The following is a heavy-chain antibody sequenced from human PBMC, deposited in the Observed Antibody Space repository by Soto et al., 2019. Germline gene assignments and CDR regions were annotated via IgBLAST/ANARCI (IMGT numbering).Heavy chain of an antibody. CDR1: GGSISSYY. CDR3: ARHTRPSIVAAIDY. CDR2: IYYSGST. J-gene: IGHJ4*02. V-gene: IGHV4-59*08. D-gene: IGHD6-13*01. Sequence: SETLSLTCTVSGGSISSYYWSWIRQPPGKGLEWIGYIYYSGSTNYNPSLKSRVTISIDTSKNQFSLKLSSVTAADTAVYYCARHTRPSIVAAIDYWGQGPLVTVS.